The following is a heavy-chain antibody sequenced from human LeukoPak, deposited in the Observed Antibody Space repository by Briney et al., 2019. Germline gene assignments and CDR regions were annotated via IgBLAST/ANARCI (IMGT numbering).Heavy chain of an antibody. Sequence: PGGSLRLSCAASGFTFSSYSMNWVRQAPGKGLEWVPSISSSSSYIYYADSVKGRFTISRDNAKNSLYLQMNSLRAEDTAVYYCARADYDFWSGYSPYYYYYGMDVWGQGTTVTVSS. CDR1: GFTFSSYS. V-gene: IGHV3-21*01. CDR3: ARADYDFWSGYSPYYYYYGMDV. J-gene: IGHJ6*02. D-gene: IGHD3-3*01. CDR2: ISSSSSYI.